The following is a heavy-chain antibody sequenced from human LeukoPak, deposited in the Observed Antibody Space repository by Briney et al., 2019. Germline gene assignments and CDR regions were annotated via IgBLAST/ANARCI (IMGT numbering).Heavy chain of an antibody. D-gene: IGHD6-19*01. CDR1: GGSISSYY. CDR3: ATDGYSSGWYWFDP. J-gene: IGHJ5*02. V-gene: IGHV4-59*01. CDR2: IYYSGRT. Sequence: PSETLSLTCTVSGGSISSYYWSWIRQPPGKGLEWIGYIYYSGRTNYNPSLKSRVTISVDTSKNQFSLKLSSVTAADTAVYYCATDGYSSGWYWFDPWGQGTLVTVSS.